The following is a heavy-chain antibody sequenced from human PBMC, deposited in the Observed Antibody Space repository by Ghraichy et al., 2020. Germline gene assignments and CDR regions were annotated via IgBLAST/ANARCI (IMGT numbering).Heavy chain of an antibody. CDR2: IKQDGSDK. J-gene: IGHJ4*02. Sequence: GGSLRLSCAASGFTFRSYWLRWVRQAPGRGLEWVANIKQDGSDKRYVDSVKGRFTISRDNAKNSMYLQMNSLRDEDAAVYYCHTYYYSLGLDYWDQGTRVTVSP. CDR3: HTYYYSLGLDY. D-gene: IGHD3-22*01. CDR1: GFTFRSYW. V-gene: IGHV3-7*01.